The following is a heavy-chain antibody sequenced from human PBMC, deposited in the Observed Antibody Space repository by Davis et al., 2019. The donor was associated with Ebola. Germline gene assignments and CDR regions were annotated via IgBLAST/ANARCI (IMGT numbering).Heavy chain of an antibody. CDR3: ARDEGSYDFWSGYYTVDGMDV. V-gene: IGHV3-33*08. Sequence: GGSLRLSCAASGFTFSSYAMSWVRQAPGKGLEWVAVIWYDGSNKYYADSVKGRFTISRDNSKNTLYLQMNSLRAEDTAVYYCARDEGSYDFWSGYYTVDGMDVWGQGTTVTVSS. J-gene: IGHJ6*02. CDR2: IWYDGSNK. D-gene: IGHD3-3*01. CDR1: GFTFSSYA.